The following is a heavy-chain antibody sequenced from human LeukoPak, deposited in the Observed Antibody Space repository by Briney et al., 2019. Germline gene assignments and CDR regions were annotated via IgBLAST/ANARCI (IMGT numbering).Heavy chain of an antibody. CDR2: ILYDGTNK. CDR3: AKDRGYCTNGVCPLDY. D-gene: IGHD2-8*01. Sequence: GGSLRLSCAASGFTFSNYGMQWVRQAPGKGLEWLAFILYDGTNKYSADSVKGRFTISRDNSKNTLYLQMNSLRPEDTAVYYCAKDRGYCTNGVCPLDYWGQGTQVTVSS. J-gene: IGHJ4*02. CDR1: GFTFSNYG. V-gene: IGHV3-30*02.